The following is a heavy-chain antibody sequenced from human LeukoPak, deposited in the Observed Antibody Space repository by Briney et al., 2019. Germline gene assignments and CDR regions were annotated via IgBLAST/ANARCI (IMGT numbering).Heavy chain of an antibody. CDR1: GGSNSSYY. D-gene: IGHD2-15*01. J-gene: IGHJ1*01. V-gene: IGHV4-59*01. CDR3: ARLCSGCPHDYFPF. Sequence: SETLCLSHPVSGGSNSSYYCHWVRQPPGKGLEWIAYIYYSGSTNYNPPLKSRATISVDTSKNQFSLKLTSVTAADTAVYYCARLCSGCPHDYFPFSGEGTLVTVSS. CDR2: IYYSGST.